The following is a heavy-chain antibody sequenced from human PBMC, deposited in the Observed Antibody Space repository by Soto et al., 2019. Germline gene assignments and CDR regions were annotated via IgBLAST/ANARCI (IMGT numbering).Heavy chain of an antibody. CDR2: IIPIFGTA. Sequence: ASVKVSCKASGGTFSSYAISWVRQAPGQGLEWMGGIIPIFGTANYAQKFQGRVTITADKSTSTAYMELSSLRSEDTAVYYCARDFIVVVPAAKGDYYYGMDVWGQGTTVTVS. CDR1: GGTFSSYA. V-gene: IGHV1-69*06. D-gene: IGHD2-2*01. CDR3: ARDFIVVVPAAKGDYYYGMDV. J-gene: IGHJ6*02.